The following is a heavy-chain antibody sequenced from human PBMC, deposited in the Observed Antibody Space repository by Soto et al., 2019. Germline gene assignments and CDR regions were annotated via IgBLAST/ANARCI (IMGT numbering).Heavy chain of an antibody. V-gene: IGHV3-21*01. D-gene: IGHD3-16*02. CDR2: ISSSSSYI. CDR3: ARVLDYDYVWGSYPLNWFDP. Sequence: LRLSCAASGFTFSSYIMNWVRQAPGKGLEWVSSISSSSSYIYYADSVKGRFTISKDNAKNSLYLQMNSLRAEDTAVYYCARVLDYDYVWGSYPLNWFDPWGQGTLVTVSS. CDR1: GFTFSSYI. J-gene: IGHJ5*02.